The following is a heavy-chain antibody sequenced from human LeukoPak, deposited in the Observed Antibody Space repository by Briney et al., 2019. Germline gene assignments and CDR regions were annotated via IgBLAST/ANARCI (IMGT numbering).Heavy chain of an antibody. V-gene: IGHV3-9*01. CDR3: AKANYYDSLDY. J-gene: IGHJ4*02. D-gene: IGHD3-22*01. CDR2: ISWNSGSI. CDR1: GFTFDDYA. Sequence: GGSLRLSCAASGFTFDDYAMHWVRQAPGKGLEWVSGISWNSGSIGYADSVKGRFTISRDNAKNSLYLQMNSLRAEDTALYYCAKANYYDSLDYWGQGTLVTVSS.